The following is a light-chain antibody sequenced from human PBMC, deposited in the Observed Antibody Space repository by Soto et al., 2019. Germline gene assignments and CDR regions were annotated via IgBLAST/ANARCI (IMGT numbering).Light chain of an antibody. CDR1: QSVSTSY. CDR3: QQYGSSPFT. J-gene: IGKJ3*01. Sequence: EIVLTQFPGTLYLSPGERDTLSCRASQSVSTSYIAWYQQKPGQAPRVLIYGTSSRLTGIPDRFSGSGSGTDFSLTISRLEPEDFAVYYCQQYGSSPFTFGPGTKVDIK. CDR2: GTS. V-gene: IGKV3-20*01.